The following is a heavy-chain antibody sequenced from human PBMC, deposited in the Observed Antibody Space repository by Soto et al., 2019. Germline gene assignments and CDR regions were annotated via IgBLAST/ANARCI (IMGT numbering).Heavy chain of an antibody. CDR3: ARDGGIQESVGY. Sequence: ASVKVSCKASGYSFTNYGISWVRQAPGQGLEWMGWISGHNGNTNYAQKLQGRVTMTTDTSTSTAYMELRSLRSDDTAVYYCARDGGIQESVGYWGQGTLVTVSS. CDR1: GYSFTNYG. V-gene: IGHV1-18*01. CDR2: ISGHNGNT. D-gene: IGHD6-13*01. J-gene: IGHJ4*02.